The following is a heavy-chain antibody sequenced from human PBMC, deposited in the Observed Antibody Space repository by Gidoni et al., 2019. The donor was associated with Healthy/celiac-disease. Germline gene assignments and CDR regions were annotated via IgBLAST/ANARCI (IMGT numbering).Heavy chain of an antibody. CDR2: ISGSGGST. V-gene: IGHV3-23*01. D-gene: IGHD2-15*01. J-gene: IGHJ4*02. CDR1: GFTFSSYA. Sequence: EVQLLESGGGLVQPGGSLRLSCAASGFTFSSYASTWVRQAPGKGLGWVSAISGSGGSTYYADSVKGRFTISRDNSKNTLYLQMNSLRAEDTAVYYCAKVEGYCSGGSCYRFHFDYWGQGTLVTVSS. CDR3: AKVEGYCSGGSCYRFHFDY.